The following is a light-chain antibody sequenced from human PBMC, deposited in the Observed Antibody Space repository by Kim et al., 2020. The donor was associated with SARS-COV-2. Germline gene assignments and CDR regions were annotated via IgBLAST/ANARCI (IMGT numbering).Light chain of an antibody. V-gene: IGLV3-21*01. Sequence: SYELTQPPSVSVAPGQTARNICGGNNIGGHSVHWYQQKPGQAPVLVMYYDSDRPSGIPDRFSGSKSANTATLTISRVEAGDEADDYCQVWDTDTDHYVFGTGTRVTVL. CDR2: YDS. CDR1: NIGGHS. J-gene: IGLJ1*01. CDR3: QVWDTDTDHYV.